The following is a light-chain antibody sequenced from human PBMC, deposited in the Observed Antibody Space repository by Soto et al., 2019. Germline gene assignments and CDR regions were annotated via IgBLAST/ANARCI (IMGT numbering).Light chain of an antibody. V-gene: IGKV1-39*01. CDR3: QQSYSTTWT. Sequence: DIQMTQSPSSLSASVGDRVTITCRASQSISSYLNWYQQKPGKAPKLLIDAASSLQSGVPSRFSGRGSGTDFTLTISSLQPEDFATYYCQQSYSTTWTFGQGTKVDIK. CDR2: AAS. CDR1: QSISSY. J-gene: IGKJ1*01.